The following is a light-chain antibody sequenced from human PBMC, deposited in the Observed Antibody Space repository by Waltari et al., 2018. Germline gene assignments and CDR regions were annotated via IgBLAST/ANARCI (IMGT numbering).Light chain of an antibody. CDR2: DVT. V-gene: IGLV2-14*03. Sequence: QSALTQPASVSGSPGQSITISCTGTSSDVGGHNHVSWYQQHPGQAPKLLIYDVTKWPSGVSDRFSGSKSCNTASLTISGLQAEDEADYYCNSFTSSTTWVFGGGTRVTVL. CDR3: NSFTSSTTWV. CDR1: SSDVGGHNH. J-gene: IGLJ3*02.